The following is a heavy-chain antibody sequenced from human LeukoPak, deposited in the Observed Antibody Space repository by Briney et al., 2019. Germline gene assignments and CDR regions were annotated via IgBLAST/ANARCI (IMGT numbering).Heavy chain of an antibody. V-gene: IGHV3-64*01. CDR1: GFTFSSYA. CDR3: ARGPDLYCSSTSCYASDY. Sequence: GGSLRLSCAASGFTFSSYAMHWVRQAPGKGLEYVSAISSNGGSTYYANSVKGRFTISRDNSKNTLYLQMGSLRAEDMAVYYCARGPDLYCSSTSCYASDYWGQGTLFTVSS. CDR2: ISSNGGST. J-gene: IGHJ4*02. D-gene: IGHD2-2*01.